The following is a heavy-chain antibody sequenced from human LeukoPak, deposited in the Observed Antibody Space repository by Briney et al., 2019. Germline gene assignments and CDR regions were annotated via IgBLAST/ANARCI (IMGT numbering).Heavy chain of an antibody. CDR3: ARDGYSGSYYDY. CDR1: GLTYSSYW. V-gene: IGHV3-7*01. Sequence: PGGSLTLLCAPSGLTYSSYWMIWLRRAPGKGLEWVANIRNDENEKYYVDSVKGRFTIYRDNDRNSLYLQMNSLRAEDTAVYYCARDGYSGSYYDYWGQGTLVTVSS. CDR2: IRNDENEK. J-gene: IGHJ4*02. D-gene: IGHD1-26*01.